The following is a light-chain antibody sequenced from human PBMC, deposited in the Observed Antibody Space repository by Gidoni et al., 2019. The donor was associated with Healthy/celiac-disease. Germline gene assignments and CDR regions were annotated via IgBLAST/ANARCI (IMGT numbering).Light chain of an antibody. CDR3: MQALQTPFT. J-gene: IGKJ3*01. CDR2: LGS. CDR1: QSLLHSNGCNY. Sequence: DSAMTQSPLALPVTPGEPAYSSCRSSQSLLHSNGCNYLDWYLQKPGQSPQLLIYLGSNLASGVPDRFSGSGSGTDFTLKISRVEAEDVGVYYCMQALQTPFTFGPGTKVDIK. V-gene: IGKV2-28*01.